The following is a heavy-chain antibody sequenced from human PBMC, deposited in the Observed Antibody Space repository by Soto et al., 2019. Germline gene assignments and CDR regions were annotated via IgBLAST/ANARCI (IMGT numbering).Heavy chain of an antibody. CDR3: ARVVRGAAAALRRPYYYYMGV. V-gene: IGHV4-34*01. CDR1: GGSFSVDY. Sequence: SETLSLTCAGYGGSFSVDYWSWIREPPGKGLEWIGEINHSGSTNYNPSLKSRVTISVDTSKNQFSLKLSSVTAADTAVYYCARVVRGAAAALRRPYYYYMGVWGKGTTVT. CDR2: INHSGST. D-gene: IGHD6-13*01. J-gene: IGHJ6*03.